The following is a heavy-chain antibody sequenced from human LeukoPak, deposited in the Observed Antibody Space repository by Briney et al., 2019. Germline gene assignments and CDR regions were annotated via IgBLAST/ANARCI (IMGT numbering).Heavy chain of an antibody. D-gene: IGHD6-13*01. V-gene: IGHV3-48*04. CDR3: AREGYSSSWYDDY. CDR1: GFTFSSYW. Sequence: GGSLRLSCAASGFTFSSYWMSWVRQAPGRGLEWLSHISGSGSTIYYADSVKGRFTISRDNAKNSLYLQMHTLRAEDTGVYYCAREGYSSSWYDDYWGQGTLVTVSS. CDR2: ISGSGSTI. J-gene: IGHJ4*02.